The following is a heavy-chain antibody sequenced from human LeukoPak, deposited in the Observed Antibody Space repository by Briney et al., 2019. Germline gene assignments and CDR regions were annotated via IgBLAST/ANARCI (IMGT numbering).Heavy chain of an antibody. J-gene: IGHJ4*02. CDR3: ARDPYGVEGKNYFDY. CDR1: GGSISSYH. CDR2: MYNSGNT. Sequence: SETLSLTCTVSGGSISSYHWSWIRQPAGKGLEWIGRMYNSGNTNYNPSLKSRVTMSVGTPKNQFSLKLSSVTAADTAVYYCARDPYGVEGKNYFDYWGQGTLVTVSS. D-gene: IGHD4-17*01. V-gene: IGHV4-4*07.